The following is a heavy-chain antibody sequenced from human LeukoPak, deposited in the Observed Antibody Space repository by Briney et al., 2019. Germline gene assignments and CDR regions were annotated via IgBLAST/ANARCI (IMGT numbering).Heavy chain of an antibody. D-gene: IGHD2-15*01. V-gene: IGHV3-23*01. Sequence: GGSLRLSCAASGFTFSRYAMTWVRQAQGKGLGWVSSIGGSGDTYYADSVKGRFTISRDNSKNTLFLQMNSLRTDDTAVYYCAKYDVVVVAAERWFDPWGQGTLVTVSS. J-gene: IGHJ5*02. CDR2: IGGSGDT. CDR3: AKYDVVVVAAERWFDP. CDR1: GFTFSRYA.